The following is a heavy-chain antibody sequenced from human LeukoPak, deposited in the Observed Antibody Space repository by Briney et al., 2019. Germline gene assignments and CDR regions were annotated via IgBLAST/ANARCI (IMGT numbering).Heavy chain of an antibody. Sequence: GSSLRLSCAASGFTFSSYSMNWVRQAPGKGLEWVSSISSSSSYIYYADSVKGRFTISRDNAKNSLYLQMNSLRAEDTAVYYCASLPGAYSSSSAARTDYWGQGTLVTVSS. CDR3: ASLPGAYSSSSAARTDY. V-gene: IGHV3-21*01. CDR2: ISSSSSYI. J-gene: IGHJ4*02. D-gene: IGHD6-6*01. CDR1: GFTFSSYS.